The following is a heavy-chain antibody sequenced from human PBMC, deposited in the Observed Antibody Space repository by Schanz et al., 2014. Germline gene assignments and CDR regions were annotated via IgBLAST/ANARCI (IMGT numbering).Heavy chain of an antibody. J-gene: IGHJ4*02. CDR3: ARDQSPYTNSSDVRYFDY. V-gene: IGHV1-18*01. Sequence: QVQLVQSGAEVKKPGASVTVSCKASGYDFHIYAYSWVRQAPGQGLEWMGWISPYNGNTNYAQKLQGRVTMTADTSTSTAYMELRSLRSDDTAVYYCARDQSPYTNSSDVRYFDYWGQGSLVTVSS. CDR1: GYDFHIYA. D-gene: IGHD6-6*01. CDR2: ISPYNGNT.